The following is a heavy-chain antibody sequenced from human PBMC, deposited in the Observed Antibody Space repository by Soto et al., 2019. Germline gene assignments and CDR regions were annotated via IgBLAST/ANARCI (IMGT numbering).Heavy chain of an antibody. CDR3: ARGGYFDSSNYLAY. D-gene: IGHD3-22*01. Sequence: ASVKVSCKASGYTFTSYGINCVRQAPGRRLEWRGWINPGNGNTKYSQQFQGRVIIDRDTSASTAYMVLSSMRSEDTAVYYCARGGYFDSSNYLAYWGLGTLVTVSS. CDR1: GYTFTSYG. CDR2: INPGNGNT. V-gene: IGHV1-3*01. J-gene: IGHJ4*02.